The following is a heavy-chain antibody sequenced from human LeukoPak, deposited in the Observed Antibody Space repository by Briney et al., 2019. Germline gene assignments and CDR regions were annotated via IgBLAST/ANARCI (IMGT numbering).Heavy chain of an antibody. D-gene: IGHD2-15*01. J-gene: IGHJ4*02. CDR1: GFTFSSYA. Sequence: PGGSLRLSCAASGFTFSSYAMSWVRQAPGKGLEWVSAISGSGGSTYYADSVKGRFTISRDNSKNTLYLQMDSLRAEDTAVYYCAYCSGGSCSGSPVDYWGQGTLVTVSS. V-gene: IGHV3-23*01. CDR2: ISGSGGST. CDR3: AYCSGGSCSGSPVDY.